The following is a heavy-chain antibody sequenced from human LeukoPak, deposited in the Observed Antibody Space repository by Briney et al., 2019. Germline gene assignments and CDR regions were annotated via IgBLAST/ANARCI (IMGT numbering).Heavy chain of an antibody. J-gene: IGHJ6*03. D-gene: IGHD6-13*01. Sequence: GGSLRLSWAASGFTFSSYGMHWVRQAPGKGLEWVAFIRYDGSNKYYADSVKGRFTISRDNSKNTLYLQMNSLRAEDTAVYYCAKDDIIAAAGSSYYYYYMDVWGKGTTVTISS. CDR2: IRYDGSNK. V-gene: IGHV3-30*02. CDR1: GFTFSSYG. CDR3: AKDDIIAAAGSSYYYYYMDV.